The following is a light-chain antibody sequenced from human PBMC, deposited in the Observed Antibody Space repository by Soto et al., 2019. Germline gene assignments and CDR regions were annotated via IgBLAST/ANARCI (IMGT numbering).Light chain of an antibody. J-gene: IGKJ1*01. CDR3: HQRQSWPRT. Sequence: EIVLPQSPATLSVSPGDTATLSCRASQSVGTYLGWYQQKPGQAPRLLIYDASNRAAGIPARFSASGSGTDFTLTISDVQPEDFALYYCHQRQSWPRTFGQGTKVDIK. CDR2: DAS. CDR1: QSVGTY. V-gene: IGKV3-11*01.